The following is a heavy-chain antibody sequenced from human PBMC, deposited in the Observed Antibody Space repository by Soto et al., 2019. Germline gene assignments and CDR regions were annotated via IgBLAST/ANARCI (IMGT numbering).Heavy chain of an antibody. CDR1: GGSVNNNNYY. D-gene: IGHD2-15*01. J-gene: IGHJ4*02. V-gene: IGHV4-39*01. CDR2: LYNSGSTYNSGST. CDR3: ARHLTSQWWLGSYYFDN. Sequence: PWETLSLTCTVSGGSVNNNNYYWGWIRQPPGKGLEWIGGLYNSGSTYNSGSTYYNPSLKSRVTISVDTSKNQLSLKLSSVTAADTAVYYCARHLTSQWWLGSYYFDNWVQGTLITVSS.